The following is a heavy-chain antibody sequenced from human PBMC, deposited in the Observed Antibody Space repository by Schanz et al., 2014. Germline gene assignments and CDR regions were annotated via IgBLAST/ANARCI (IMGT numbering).Heavy chain of an antibody. J-gene: IGHJ5*02. V-gene: IGHV4-59*08. CDR2: IHQSGGT. Sequence: QVQLQASGPGLVKPSETLSLTCSVSGGDIGNYYWSWIRQPPGKGLEWIGYIHQSGGTNYNPSLKSRAPILVDPSKNQFSLRLPSRTAADTAVYYCAKFLYDDPSWGQGTLVTVSS. CDR3: AKFLYDDPS. D-gene: IGHD3-3*01. CDR1: GGDIGNYY.